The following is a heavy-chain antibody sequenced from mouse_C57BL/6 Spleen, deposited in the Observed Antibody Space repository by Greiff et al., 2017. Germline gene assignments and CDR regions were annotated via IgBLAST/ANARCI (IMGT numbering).Heavy chain of an antibody. CDR1: GYSITSGYY. Sequence: VQLQQSGPGLVKPSQSLSLTCSVTGYSITSGYYWNWIRQFPGNKLEWMGYISYDGSNNYNPSLKNRISITRDTSKNQFFLKLNSVTTEDTATYYCARGEIYYYGSSQVYWYFDVWGTGTTVTVSS. D-gene: IGHD1-1*01. CDR3: ARGEIYYYGSSQVYWYFDV. CDR2: ISYDGSN. V-gene: IGHV3-6*01. J-gene: IGHJ1*03.